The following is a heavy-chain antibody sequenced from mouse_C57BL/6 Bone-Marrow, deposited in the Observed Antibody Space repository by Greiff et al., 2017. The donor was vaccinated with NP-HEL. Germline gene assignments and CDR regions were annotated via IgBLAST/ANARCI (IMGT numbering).Heavy chain of an antibody. J-gene: IGHJ3*01. V-gene: IGHV1-81*01. CDR2: IYPRSGYT. Sequence: QVHVKQSGAELARPGASVKLSCKASGYTFTSYGISWVKQRTGQGLEWIGEIYPRSGYTYYNEKFKGKATLTADKSSSTAYMELRSLTSEDSSVYFCARLVAYWGQGTLVTVSA. CDR3: ARLVAY. CDR1: GYTFTSYG.